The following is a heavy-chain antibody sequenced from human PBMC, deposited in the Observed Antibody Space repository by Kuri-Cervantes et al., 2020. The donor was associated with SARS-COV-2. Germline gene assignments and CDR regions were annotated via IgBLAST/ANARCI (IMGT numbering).Heavy chain of an antibody. J-gene: IGHJ5*02. CDR3: ARDPGGVFLRGIMILSAHWFDT. V-gene: IGHV3-9*03. CDR2: ISWNSGSI. D-gene: IGHD3-9*01. Sequence: SLKISCAASGFTFSSYAMHWVREVPGKGLEWVSGISWNSGSIGYADSVKGRFTISRDNAKNSLYLQMNSLRAEDMALYYCARDPGGVFLRGIMILSAHWFDTWGQGTLVTVSS. CDR1: GFTFSSYA.